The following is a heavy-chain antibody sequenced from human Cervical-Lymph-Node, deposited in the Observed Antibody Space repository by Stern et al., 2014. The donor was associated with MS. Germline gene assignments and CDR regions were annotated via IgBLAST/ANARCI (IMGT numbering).Heavy chain of an antibody. CDR2: INTNTGKP. CDR1: GYTFTSYA. Sequence: DQLVQSGSELKKPGASVKVSCKASGYTFTSYAMNWVRKAPGQGLEWMGRINTNTGKPTYAQGVTGRFVFSLDTSVVSAYLQISSLKAEDTAVYYCARDSTSSNGVPFLVSWGYFFDYWGQGTLAPVSS. J-gene: IGHJ4*02. V-gene: IGHV7-4-1*02. D-gene: IGHD2-8*01. CDR3: ARDSTSSNGVPFLVSWGYFFDY.